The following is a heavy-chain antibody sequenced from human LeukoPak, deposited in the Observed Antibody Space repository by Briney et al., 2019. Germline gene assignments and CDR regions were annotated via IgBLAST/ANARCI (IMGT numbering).Heavy chain of an antibody. Sequence: SETLSLTCTVSGGSISSSSYYWGWIRQPPGKGLEWIGSIYYSGSTYYNPSLKSRVTISVDTSKNQFSLKLSSVTAADTAVYYCARDLVNIYTTGSTYDALDIWGQGTVVTVSS. CDR2: IYYSGST. CDR3: ARDLVNIYTTGSTYDALDI. D-gene: IGHD1-1*01. V-gene: IGHV4-39*07. CDR1: GGSISSSSYY. J-gene: IGHJ3*02.